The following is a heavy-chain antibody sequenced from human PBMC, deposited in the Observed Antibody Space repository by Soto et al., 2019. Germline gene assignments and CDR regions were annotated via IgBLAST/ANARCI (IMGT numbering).Heavy chain of an antibody. Sequence: GASVKVSCKASGYMFTTYGITWVRQAPGQGLEWMGWINTDHGNTNYAQKLQGRVTITADESTSTAYMELRSLRSEDTAVYYCARALSWYDAFDIWGQGTMVTVSS. V-gene: IGHV1-18*01. D-gene: IGHD6-13*01. CDR3: ARALSWYDAFDI. J-gene: IGHJ3*02. CDR2: INTDHGNT. CDR1: GYMFTTYG.